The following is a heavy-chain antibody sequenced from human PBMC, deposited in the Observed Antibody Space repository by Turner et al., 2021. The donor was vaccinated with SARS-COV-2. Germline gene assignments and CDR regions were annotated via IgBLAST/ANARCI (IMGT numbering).Heavy chain of an antibody. CDR2: FYKIGSI. Sequence: QVQLQESGPGLVRPSETLSLTRTVPGGPISSKSWSWIRQSPGRGLEWIGYFYKIGSIDYNPTLRSRVTISVDTSKNQLSLNLISVTAADTAVYYCARHQGSASGYDHGMNVWGQGTAVIVSS. CDR1: GGPISSKS. J-gene: IGHJ6*02. D-gene: IGHD1-26*01. V-gene: IGHV4-59*08. CDR3: ARHQGSASGYDHGMNV.